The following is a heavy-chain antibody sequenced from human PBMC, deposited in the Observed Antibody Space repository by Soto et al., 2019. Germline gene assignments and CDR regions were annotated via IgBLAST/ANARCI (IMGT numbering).Heavy chain of an antibody. CDR1: GYTFSDFD. Sequence: ASVKVSCKASGYTFSDFDINWLRQASGQGPEWMGWMNAKSGDTFFAQRFQGKFNMTWDTSLSTAYMEVGSLTSDDTAMYYCARRNPFNYDGFDVWGQGTKVTVSS. CDR2: MNAKSGDT. J-gene: IGHJ6*02. CDR3: ARRNPFNYDGFDV. D-gene: IGHD3-3*01. V-gene: IGHV1-8*01.